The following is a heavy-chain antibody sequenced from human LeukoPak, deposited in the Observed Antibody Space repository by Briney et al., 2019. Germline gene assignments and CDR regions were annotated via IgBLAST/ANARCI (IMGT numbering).Heavy chain of an antibody. CDR2: TYYRSKWYN. CDR3: ARNTPDFGTHQRFDP. D-gene: IGHD3-10*01. V-gene: IGHV6-1*01. CDR1: GDSVSSNSAS. J-gene: IGHJ5*02. Sequence: SQTLSLTCAISGDSVSSNSASWNWIRQSPSKGLEWLGRTYYRSKWYNDYAVSVKGRITINPDTSKNQFSLQLNSLTPEDTAVYYCARNTPDFGTHQRFDPWGQGTLVTVSS.